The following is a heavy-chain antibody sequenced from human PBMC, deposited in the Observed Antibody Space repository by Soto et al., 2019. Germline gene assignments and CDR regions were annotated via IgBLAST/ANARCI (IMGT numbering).Heavy chain of an antibody. J-gene: IGHJ5*02. CDR3: ARESGYSSSWYELALRDPEGWFDP. D-gene: IGHD6-13*01. V-gene: IGHV1-18*01. CDR1: GYTFTSYG. Sequence: GASVKVSCKASGYTFTSYGIIWVRQAPGQGLEWMGWISAYNGNTNYAQKLQGRVTMTTDTSTSTAYMELRRLRSDDTAVYYCARESGYSSSWYELALRDPEGWFDPWGQGTLVTVSS. CDR2: ISAYNGNT.